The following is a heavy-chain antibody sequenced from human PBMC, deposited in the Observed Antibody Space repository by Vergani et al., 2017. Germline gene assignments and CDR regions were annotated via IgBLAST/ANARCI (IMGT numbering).Heavy chain of an antibody. CDR2: ISGSGGST. D-gene: IGHD5-24*01. J-gene: IGHJ3*02. CDR1: GFTFSSYA. Sequence: EVQLLESGGGLVQPGGSLRLSCAASGFTFSSYAMSWVRQAPGEGLEWVSAISGSGGSTYYADSVKGRFTISRENSKNTLYLQMNSLRAEDTAVYYCAKTPPMATNAFDIWGQGTMVTVSS. CDR3: AKTPPMATNAFDI. V-gene: IGHV3-23*01.